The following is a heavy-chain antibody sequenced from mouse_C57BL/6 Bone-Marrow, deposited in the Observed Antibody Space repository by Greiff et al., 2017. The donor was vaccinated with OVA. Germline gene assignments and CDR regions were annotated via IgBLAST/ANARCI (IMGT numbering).Heavy chain of an antibody. Sequence: DVKLVESGGGLVQSGRSLRLSCATSGFTFSDFYMEWVRQAPGKGLEWIAAIRNKANDYTTEYSASVKGRFIVSRDHSQSSLYLQMNALRAEDTDKYDGARDARDGSSFRYFDDWGTGTTVTVAS. CDR3: ARDARDGSSFRYFDD. J-gene: IGHJ1*03. D-gene: IGHD1-1*01. CDR2: IRNKANDYTT. V-gene: IGHV7-1*01. CDR1: GFTFSDFY.